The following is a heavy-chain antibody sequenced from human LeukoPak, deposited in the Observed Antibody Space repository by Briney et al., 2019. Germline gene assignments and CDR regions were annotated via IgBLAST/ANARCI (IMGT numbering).Heavy chain of an antibody. CDR3: ARAANWHDDDWFDP. V-gene: IGHV1-8*02. CDR2: MNPNSGNT. J-gene: IGHJ5*02. D-gene: IGHD1-1*01. Sequence: ASVKVSCKASGYTFTGYFIHWVRQATGQGPEWMGWMNPNSGNTDYAQRFQGRVTMTRNTSISTAYMELSSLRSEDTAVYYCARAANWHDDDWFDPWGQGTLVTVSS. CDR1: GYTFTGYF.